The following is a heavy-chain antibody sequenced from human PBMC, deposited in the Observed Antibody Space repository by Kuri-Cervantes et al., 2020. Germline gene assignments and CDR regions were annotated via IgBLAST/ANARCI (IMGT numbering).Heavy chain of an antibody. D-gene: IGHD2-2*01. CDR1: GGTFSSYA. CDR2: IIPIFGTA. J-gene: IGHJ4*02. CDR3: ARDRGCSSTSCYELVGD. Sequence: SVKVSCKASGGTFSSYAISWVRQAPGQGLEWMGGIIPIFGTANYAQKFQGRVTITADESTSTAYMELSSLRSEDTAVYYCARDRGCSSTSCYELVGDWGQGTLVTV. V-gene: IGHV1-69*13.